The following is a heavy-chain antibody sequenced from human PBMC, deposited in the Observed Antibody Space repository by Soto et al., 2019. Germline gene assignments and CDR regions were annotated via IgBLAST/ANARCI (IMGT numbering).Heavy chain of an antibody. J-gene: IGHJ6*02. CDR2: INPNSGGT. D-gene: IGHD4-17*01. V-gene: IGHV1-2*04. CDR3: ARARNYGGNSEGYYGMDV. CDR1: GGTFSSYA. Sequence: ASVKVSCKASGGTFSSYAISWVRQAPGQGLEWMGGINPNSGGTNYAQKFQGWVTMTRDTSISTAYMELSRLRSDDTAVYYCARARNYGGNSEGYYGMDVWGQGTTVTVSS.